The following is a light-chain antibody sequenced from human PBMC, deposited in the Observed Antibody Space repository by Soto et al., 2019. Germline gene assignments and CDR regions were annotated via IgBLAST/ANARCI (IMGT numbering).Light chain of an antibody. J-gene: IGKJ3*01. V-gene: IGKV3-20*01. CDR2: GAS. CDR1: QSSSSTY. CDR3: AQYGSSPHR. Sequence: TVLTKSPGILSLSPGERATLSCRASQSSSSTYLAWYQQKPGQAPRLLIYGASSRATGIRDRFSGSGSGTDCTLTISRLELEYFGVYYCAQYGSSPHRVGPATKGDSK.